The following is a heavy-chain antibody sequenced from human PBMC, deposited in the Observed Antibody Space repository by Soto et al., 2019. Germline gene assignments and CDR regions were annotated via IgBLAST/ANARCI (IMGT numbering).Heavy chain of an antibody. CDR2: ISGSGGST. CDR1: GFTFSSYA. V-gene: IGHV3-23*01. D-gene: IGHD3-10*01. Sequence: GGSLRLSCAASGFTFSSYAMSWVRQAPGKGLEWVSAISGSGGSTYYADSVKGRFTISRDNSKNTLYLQMNSLRAEDTAVYYCAKVGYMVRGVYTTPDYWGQGTLVTVSS. J-gene: IGHJ4*02. CDR3: AKVGYMVRGVYTTPDY.